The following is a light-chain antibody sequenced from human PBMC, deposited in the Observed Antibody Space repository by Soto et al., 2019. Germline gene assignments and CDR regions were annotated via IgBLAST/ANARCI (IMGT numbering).Light chain of an antibody. Sequence: DIVMTQSPDYLAVSLAERATINCKSSQSVLYSSNNKNYVAWYQQKPGQPPKLLIYWASTRESGVPDRFSGSGSGTDFTLTISSLQAEDVAVYFCHQYYRHPLTFGPGTKVDIK. J-gene: IGKJ3*01. CDR3: HQYYRHPLT. CDR1: QSVLYSSNNKNY. CDR2: WAS. V-gene: IGKV4-1*01.